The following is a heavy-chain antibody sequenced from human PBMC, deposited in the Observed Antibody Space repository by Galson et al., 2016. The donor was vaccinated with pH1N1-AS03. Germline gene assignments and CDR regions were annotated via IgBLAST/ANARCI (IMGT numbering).Heavy chain of an antibody. Sequence: TLSLTCTVSGGSISSGYYYWSWIRQPAGKGLEWIGRFYTNGSTNYNPSLKSRVTISVDTSKNHFSLKLSSVTAADTAVYYCASSTAVTPWEAAFDIWGRGTMVTVSS. CDR3: ASSTAVTPWEAAFDI. CDR1: GGSISSGYYY. D-gene: IGHD4-17*01. CDR2: FYTNGST. J-gene: IGHJ3*02. V-gene: IGHV4-61*02.